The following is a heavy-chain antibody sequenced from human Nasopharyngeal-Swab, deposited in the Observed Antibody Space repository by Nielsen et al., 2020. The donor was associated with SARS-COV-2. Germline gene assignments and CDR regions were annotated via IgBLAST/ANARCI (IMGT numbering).Heavy chain of an antibody. CDR3: AREPRGYSGWFDP. CDR1: GFTVSSNY. V-gene: IGHV3-53*01. D-gene: IGHD5-18*01. CDR2: IYRGGNT. Sequence: GESLKISCAASGFTVSSNYMTWVRQAPGKGLEWVSVIYRGGNTYYADSVRGRFTISRDSSKNTLYLQMNSLRADDTAMYYCAREPRGYSGWFDPWGQGTLVTVSS. J-gene: IGHJ5*02.